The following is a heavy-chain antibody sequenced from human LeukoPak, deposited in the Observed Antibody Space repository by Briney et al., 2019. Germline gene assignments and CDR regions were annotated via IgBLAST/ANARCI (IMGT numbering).Heavy chain of an antibody. V-gene: IGHV4-38-2*02. J-gene: IGHJ4*02. D-gene: IGHD2-2*03. CDR1: GDSVSSGYY. CDR3: ARDTRTLSGYCSSTSCSDY. Sequence: PSETLSLTCTVSGDSVSSGYYWGCIRQPPGKGLEWIGSIYHSGSTYYNPSLKSRVTISVDTSKNQFSLKLSSVTAADTAVYYCARDTRTLSGYCSSTSCSDYWGQGTLVTVSS. CDR2: IYHSGST.